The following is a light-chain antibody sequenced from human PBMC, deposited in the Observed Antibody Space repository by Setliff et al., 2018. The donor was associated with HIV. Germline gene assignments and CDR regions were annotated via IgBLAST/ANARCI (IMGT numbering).Light chain of an antibody. CDR3: SSYTSSSPYV. CDR1: SSDVGGYNY. CDR2: DVS. J-gene: IGLJ1*01. Sequence: QSALTQPASVSGSPGQSITISCRGTSSDVGGYNYVSWYQQHPGKAPKLMIYDVSNRPSGVSNRFSGSKSGNTVSLTISGLQAEDEADYFCSSYTSSSPYVFGSGTQLTVL. V-gene: IGLV2-14*03.